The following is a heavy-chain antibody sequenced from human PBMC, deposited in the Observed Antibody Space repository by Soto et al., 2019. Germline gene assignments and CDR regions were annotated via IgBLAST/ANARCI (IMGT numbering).Heavy chain of an antibody. D-gene: IGHD1-26*01. CDR1: GGTFSSYA. Sequence: SVKVSCKASGGTFSSYAISWVRQAPGQGLEWMGGIIPIFGTANYAQKFQGRVTITADESTSTAYMELSSLRSEDTAVYYCARKDSGSYYGGAFDIWGQGTMVTVSS. CDR2: IIPIFGTA. J-gene: IGHJ3*02. CDR3: ARKDSGSYYGGAFDI. V-gene: IGHV1-69*13.